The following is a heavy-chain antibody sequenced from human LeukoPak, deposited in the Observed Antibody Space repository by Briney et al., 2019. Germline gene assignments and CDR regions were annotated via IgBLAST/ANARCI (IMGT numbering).Heavy chain of an antibody. D-gene: IGHD2-15*01. CDR2: IYYSGST. CDR1: GGSISSYY. Sequence: SETLSLTCTVSGGSISSYYWSWIRRPPGKGLEWIGYIYYSGSTNYNPSLKSRVTISVDTSKNQCSLKLSSVTAADTAVYYCARIGIDDAFDIWGQGTMVTVSS. V-gene: IGHV4-59*01. CDR3: ARIGIDDAFDI. J-gene: IGHJ3*02.